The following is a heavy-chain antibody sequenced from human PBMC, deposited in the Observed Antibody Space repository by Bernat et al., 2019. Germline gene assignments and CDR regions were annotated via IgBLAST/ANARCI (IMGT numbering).Heavy chain of an antibody. J-gene: IGHJ4*02. V-gene: IGHV3-7*01. CDR1: GFTFSRYW. CDR2: IKADGSEK. D-gene: IGHD4-17*01. CDR3: ARERYCDYNY. Sequence: EVLLVESGGGLVQTGGSLRLSCEGSGFTFSRYWMGWVRQAPWKGLEWVANIKADGSEKYYVDSVKGRFTISRDNAQNSMYLQRNSLRAEDTALYYCARERYCDYNYWGQGTQVTVSS.